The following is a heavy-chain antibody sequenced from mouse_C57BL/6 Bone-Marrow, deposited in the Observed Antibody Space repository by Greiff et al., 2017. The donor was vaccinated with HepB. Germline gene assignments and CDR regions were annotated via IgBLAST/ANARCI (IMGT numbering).Heavy chain of an antibody. D-gene: IGHD4-1*01. V-gene: IGHV1-81*01. Sequence: QVQLKESGAELARPGASVKLSCKASGYTFTSYGISWVKQRTGQGLEWIGEIYPRSGNTYYNEKFKGKATLTADKSSSTAYMELRSLTSEDSAVYFCARSVLGQAWFAYWGQGTLVTVSA. CDR2: IYPRSGNT. CDR3: ARSVLGQAWFAY. CDR1: GYTFTSYG. J-gene: IGHJ3*01.